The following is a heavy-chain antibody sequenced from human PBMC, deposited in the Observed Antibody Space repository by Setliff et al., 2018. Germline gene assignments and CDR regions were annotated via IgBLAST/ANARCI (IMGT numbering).Heavy chain of an antibody. CDR2: INHSGTT. J-gene: IGHJ4*02. CDR3: RFWSGYYKNDY. Sequence: PSETLSLTRTVYGVSFSDYYWGWVRQSPGKGLDRIGEINHSGTTNYDPSLEGRISISVDTSKRQFSLKLSSVTAADMAVYYCRFWSGYYKNDYWAQGTLVTVSS. CDR1: GVSFSDYY. V-gene: IGHV4-34*01. D-gene: IGHD3-3*01.